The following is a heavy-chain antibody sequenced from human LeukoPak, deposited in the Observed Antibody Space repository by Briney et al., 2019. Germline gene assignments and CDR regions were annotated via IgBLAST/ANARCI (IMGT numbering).Heavy chain of an antibody. CDR1: GYTFTGYY. CDR3: ARAVGYCYSSSCYLGY. Sequence: ASVKVSCKASGYTFTGYYMHWVRQAPGQGLEWMGWINPNSGGTNYAQKCQGRVTMTRDTSISTAYMELSRLRSDDTAVYYCARAVGYCYSSSCYLGYWGQGTLVTVSS. J-gene: IGHJ4*02. V-gene: IGHV1-2*02. CDR2: INPNSGGT. D-gene: IGHD2-2*01.